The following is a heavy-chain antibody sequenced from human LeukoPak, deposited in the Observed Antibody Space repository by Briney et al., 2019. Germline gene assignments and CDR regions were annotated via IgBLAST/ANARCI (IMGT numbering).Heavy chain of an antibody. CDR3: AKVHSSGWVFDY. Sequence: GGSLRLSCAASGFTFSSYAMSWVRQAPGKGLEWVAGIVGSGSSTYYGDSVKGRLTLSRDNSKNTLYLQMNSLRAKDTAVYYCAKVHSSGWVFDYWGQGTLVTVSS. CDR1: GFTFSSYA. D-gene: IGHD6-19*01. CDR2: IVGSGSST. J-gene: IGHJ4*02. V-gene: IGHV3-23*01.